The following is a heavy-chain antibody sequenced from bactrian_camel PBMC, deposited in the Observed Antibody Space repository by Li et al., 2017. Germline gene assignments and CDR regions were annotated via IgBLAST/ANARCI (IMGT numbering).Heavy chain of an antibody. CDR3: ATRSISYYFNY. J-gene: IGHJ4*01. Sequence: VQLVESGGGLVQPGGSLRLSCAASGFTFSTNYMSWVRQAPGKGLEWVSYISWSGDRTYYADSVKDQFTISRDDAKNTVYLQMNSLKPEDTAVYYCATRSISYYFNYWGRGTQVTVS. V-gene: IGHV3S40*01. CDR1: GFTFSTNY. CDR2: ISWSGDRT. D-gene: IGHD2*01.